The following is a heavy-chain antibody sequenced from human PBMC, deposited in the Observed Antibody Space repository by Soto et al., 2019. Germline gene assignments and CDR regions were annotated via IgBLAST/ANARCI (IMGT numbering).Heavy chain of an antibody. Sequence: KVSCKASGGTFSSYAISWVRQAPGQGLEWMGGIIPIFGTANYAQKFQGRVTITADESTSTAYMELSSLRSEDTAVYYCAAIAARPGWFDPWGQGTLVTVSS. V-gene: IGHV1-69*01. J-gene: IGHJ5*02. D-gene: IGHD6-6*01. CDR1: GGTFSSYA. CDR2: IIPIFGTA. CDR3: AAIAARPGWFDP.